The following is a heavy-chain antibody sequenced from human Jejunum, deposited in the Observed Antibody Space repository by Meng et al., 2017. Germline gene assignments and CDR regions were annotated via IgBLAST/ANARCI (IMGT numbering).Heavy chain of an antibody. CDR2: IYHSGTT. Sequence: QAPLQESGPGLVKPWGTLSLTCAVSGDSISSSYWWSWVRQSPGKGLEWIGEIYHSGTTNYNPSLKSRVTLSVDKSKNQFSLNLSSVTAADTAVYFCARDFEALNGVWGQGTLVTVSS. J-gene: IGHJ1*01. CDR3: ARDFEALNGV. CDR1: GDSISSSYW. V-gene: IGHV4-4*02. D-gene: IGHD2-8*01.